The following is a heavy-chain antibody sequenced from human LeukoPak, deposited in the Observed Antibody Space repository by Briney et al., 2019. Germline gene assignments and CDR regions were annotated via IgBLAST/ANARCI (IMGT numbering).Heavy chain of an antibody. V-gene: IGHV4-59*11. Sequence: SETLSLTCAVSDDSFSSHYWTWIRQPPGKGLEWIGYISYIGSTNYNPSLKSRVTISIDTSRNQFSLRLSSVTAADTAVYYCTRDLVTVTKGFDIWGQGTMVSVSS. J-gene: IGHJ3*02. D-gene: IGHD4-17*01. CDR3: TRDLVTVTKGFDI. CDR2: ISYIGST. CDR1: DDSFSSHY.